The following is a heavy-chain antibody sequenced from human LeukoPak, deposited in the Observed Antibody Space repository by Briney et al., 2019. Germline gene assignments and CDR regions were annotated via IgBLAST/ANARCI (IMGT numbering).Heavy chain of an antibody. V-gene: IGHV4-39*01. CDR2: LYYSGST. CDR1: VGSISSSGYY. Sequence: SETLSLTCTVSVGSISSSGYYWGWIRQPPGKGLEWVASLYYSGSTFYRPSLKSRVTISVDTSKNQFSLNLISVTAADTAVYYCARHFCSGGSCHTYDSWGQGTLVAVSS. J-gene: IGHJ4*02. D-gene: IGHD2-15*01. CDR3: ARHFCSGGSCHTYDS.